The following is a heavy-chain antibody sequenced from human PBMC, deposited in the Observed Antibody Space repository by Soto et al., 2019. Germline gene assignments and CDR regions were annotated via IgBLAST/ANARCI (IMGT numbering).Heavy chain of an antibody. D-gene: IGHD5-18*01. CDR2: IKQDGSEK. J-gene: IGHJ6*02. CDR3: ARGGGYSYGYTVYYYYGMDV. Sequence: PGGSLRLSCAASGFTFSSYWMSWVRQAPGKGLEWVANIKQDGSEKYYVDSVKGRFTISRDNAKNSLYLQMNSLRAEDTAVYYCARGGGYSYGYTVYYYYGMDVWGQGTTVTVSS. V-gene: IGHV3-7*03. CDR1: GFTFSSYW.